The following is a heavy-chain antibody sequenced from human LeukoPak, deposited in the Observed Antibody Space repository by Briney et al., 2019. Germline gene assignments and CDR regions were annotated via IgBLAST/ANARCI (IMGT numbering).Heavy chain of an antibody. J-gene: IGHJ4*02. D-gene: IGHD1-1*01. V-gene: IGHV3-7*02. CDR1: GFTFSSYW. CDR3: AKGWNLSDH. CDR2: IKHDGSEQ. Sequence: GGSLRLSCAASGFTFSSYWMSWVRQAPGKGLEWVANIKHDGSEQYYVDSVKGRFTVSRDNAKNSLYLQMNSLRAEDTAVYYCAKGWNLSDHWGQGTLVAVSS.